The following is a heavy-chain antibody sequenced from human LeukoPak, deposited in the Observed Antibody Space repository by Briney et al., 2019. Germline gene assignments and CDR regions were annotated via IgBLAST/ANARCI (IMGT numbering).Heavy chain of an antibody. Sequence: SETLSLTCAVYGGSFSGYYWSWIRQPPGKGLEWIGEINHSGSTNYNPSLKSRVTISVDTSKNQFSLKLSSVTAADTAVYYCAGGPTMVRGALDYWGQGTLVTVSS. V-gene: IGHV4-34*01. CDR2: INHSGST. J-gene: IGHJ4*02. CDR3: AGGPTMVRGALDY. D-gene: IGHD3-10*01. CDR1: GGSFSGYY.